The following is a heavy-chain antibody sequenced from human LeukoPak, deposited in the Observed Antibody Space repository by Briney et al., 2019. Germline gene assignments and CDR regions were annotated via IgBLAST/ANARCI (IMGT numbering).Heavy chain of an antibody. Sequence: PGKSLKLSCAASGFSFGTYAMHWVRQAPGKGLEWVALILSNGSLENTADSVRGRFIISRDNSKNTLFLQMNSLRIEDTAVYYCARGAILGGFNLSAHW. CDR1: GFSFGTYA. V-gene: IGHV3-30*04. CDR3: ARGAILGGFNLSAH. CDR2: ILSNGSLE. J-gene: IGHJ1*01. D-gene: IGHD2-15*01.